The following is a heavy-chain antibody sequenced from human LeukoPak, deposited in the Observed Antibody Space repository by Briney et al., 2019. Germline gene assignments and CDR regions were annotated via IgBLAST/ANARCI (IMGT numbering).Heavy chain of an antibody. CDR1: GGFIGTFF. J-gene: IGHJ4*02. Sequence: SETLSLACAVSGGFIGTFFWSWIRQSPGKGLEWVGYISHRGATKSNPSLKSRVTISVDTSKNQFSLKLSSVTAADTAVYYCARGLTYSSSWYGYWGQGTLVTVSS. V-gene: IGHV4-59*12. D-gene: IGHD6-13*01. CDR3: ARGLTYSSSWYGY. CDR2: ISHRGAT.